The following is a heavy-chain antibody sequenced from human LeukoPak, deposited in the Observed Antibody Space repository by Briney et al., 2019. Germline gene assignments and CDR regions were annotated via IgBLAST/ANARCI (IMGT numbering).Heavy chain of an antibody. CDR2: IYHSGST. D-gene: IGHD3-22*01. Sequence: SQTLSLTCAVSGGSISSGGYSWSWIRQPPGKDQEWIGYIYHSGSTYYNPSLKSRVTISVDRSKNQFSLKLSSVTAADTAVYYCARVRADYYDSSGYPRGWFDPWGQGILVTVSS. CDR3: ARVRADYYDSSGYPRGWFDP. CDR1: GGSISSGGYS. V-gene: IGHV4-30-2*01. J-gene: IGHJ5*02.